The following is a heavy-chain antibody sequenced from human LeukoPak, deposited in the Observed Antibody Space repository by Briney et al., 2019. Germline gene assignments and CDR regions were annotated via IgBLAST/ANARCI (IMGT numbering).Heavy chain of an antibody. J-gene: IGHJ3*02. CDR1: GFTFSSYA. V-gene: IGHV3-30-3*01. CDR3: ARGGTMVLSDDAFDI. CDR2: ISYDGSNK. Sequence: GGSLRLSCAASGFTFSSYAMHWVRQAPGKGLEWVAAISYDGSNKYYADSVKGRFTISRDNSKNTLYLQMNSLRAEDTAVYYCARGGTMVLSDDAFDIWGQGTMVTVSS. D-gene: IGHD3-10*01.